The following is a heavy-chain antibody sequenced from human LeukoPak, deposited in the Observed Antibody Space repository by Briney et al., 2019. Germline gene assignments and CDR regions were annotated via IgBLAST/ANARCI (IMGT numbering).Heavy chain of an antibody. CDR1: GGSISSYY. J-gene: IGHJ6*03. CDR2: IYTSGST. D-gene: IGHD6-13*01. V-gene: IGHV4-4*07. CDR3: ARDRISSSWFPINPYYYYMDV. Sequence: PSETLSLTCTVSGGSISSYYWSWIRQPAGKGLEWIGRIYTSGSTNYNPSLKSRVTMSVDTSKNQFSLKLSSVTAADTAVYYCARDRISSSWFPINPYYYYMDVWGKGTTVTISS.